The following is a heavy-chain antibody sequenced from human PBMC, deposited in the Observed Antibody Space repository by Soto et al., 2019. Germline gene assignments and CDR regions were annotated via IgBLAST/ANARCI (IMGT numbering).Heavy chain of an antibody. CDR2: ISGSGGST. CDR1: GFTFSSYA. CDR3: AKVDSSGYYKYNWFDP. Sequence: EVQLLESGGGLVQPGGSLRFSCAASGFTFSSYAMSWVRQAPGKGLEWVSAISGSGGSTYYADSVKGRFTISRDNSKNTLYLQMNSLRAEDTAVYYCAKVDSSGYYKYNWFDPWGQGTLVTVSS. J-gene: IGHJ5*02. V-gene: IGHV3-23*01. D-gene: IGHD3-22*01.